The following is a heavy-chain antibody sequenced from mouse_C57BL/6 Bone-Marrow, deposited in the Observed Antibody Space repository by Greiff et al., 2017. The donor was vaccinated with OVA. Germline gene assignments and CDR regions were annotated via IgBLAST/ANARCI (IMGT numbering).Heavy chain of an antibody. CDR3: ARLSIYYDYPAWFAY. V-gene: IGHV5-6*01. D-gene: IGHD2-4*01. CDR1: GFTFSSYG. J-gene: IGHJ3*01. CDR2: ISSGGSYT. Sequence: EVQGVESGGDLVKPGGSLKLSCAASGFTFSSYGMSWVRQTPDKRLEWVATISSGGSYTYYPDSVKGRFTISRDNAKNTLYLQMSSLKSEDTAMYYCARLSIYYDYPAWFAYWGQGTLVTVSA.